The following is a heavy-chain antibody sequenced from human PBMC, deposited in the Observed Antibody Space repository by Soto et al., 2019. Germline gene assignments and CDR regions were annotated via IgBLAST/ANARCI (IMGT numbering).Heavy chain of an antibody. Sequence: QVLLVQSGAEMKQPGSSVSVSCRASGDSFTNYAFTWVRQAPGQGPEWLGGIILALGTPHYSQRFQGRLTITADESSSTVNMELGSLRLDDTAVYYCGRYCTNTKCRGGYYLDLWGQGTLLTVS. CDR1: GDSFTNYA. CDR2: IILALGTP. J-gene: IGHJ5*02. CDR3: GRYCTNTKCRGGYYLDL. V-gene: IGHV1-69*01. D-gene: IGHD2-8*01.